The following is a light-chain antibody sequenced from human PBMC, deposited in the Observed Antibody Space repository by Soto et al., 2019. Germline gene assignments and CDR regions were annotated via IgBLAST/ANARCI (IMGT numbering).Light chain of an antibody. V-gene: IGLV1-47*02. CDR3: AVWADSLSGVV. Sequence: QSVLAQPPSASGTPGQRVTISCSGSTSNVGSNLASWYQQLPGSAPKLLIYNDYERPSGVPDRFSGSKSGTSASLGISGLRSEDEADYFCAVWADSLSGVVFGGGTKLTVL. CDR1: TSNVGSNL. CDR2: NDY. J-gene: IGLJ2*01.